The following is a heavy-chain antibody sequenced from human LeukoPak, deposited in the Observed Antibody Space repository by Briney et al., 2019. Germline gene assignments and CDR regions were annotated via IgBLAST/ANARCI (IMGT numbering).Heavy chain of an antibody. V-gene: IGHV4-39*07. CDR3: ARVVRAPGLYNWFDP. CDR2: IYSSGST. J-gene: IGHJ5*02. D-gene: IGHD2-21*01. Sequence: PSETLSLTCNVSGVSISSSSYYWGWIRQPPGKGLEWIGSIYSSGSTYYNSSLKSRVTISIDTSKNQFSLKLSSVTAADTAVYYCARVVRAPGLYNWFDPWGQGTLVTVSS. CDR1: GVSISSSSYY.